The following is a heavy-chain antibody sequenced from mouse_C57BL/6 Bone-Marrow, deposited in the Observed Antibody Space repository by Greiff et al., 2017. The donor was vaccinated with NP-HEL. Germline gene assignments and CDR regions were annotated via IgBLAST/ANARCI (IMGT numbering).Heavy chain of an antibody. J-gene: IGHJ1*03. CDR2: ISDGGSYT. D-gene: IGHD2-2*01. Sequence: EVKVVESGGGLVKPGGSLKLSCAASGFTFSSYAMSWVRQTPEKRLEWVATISDGGSYTYYPDNVKGRFTISRDNAKNNLYLQMSHLKSEDTAMYYCASDYGYDEGYWYFDVWGTGTTVTVSS. V-gene: IGHV5-4*03. CDR1: GFTFSSYA. CDR3: ASDYGYDEGYWYFDV.